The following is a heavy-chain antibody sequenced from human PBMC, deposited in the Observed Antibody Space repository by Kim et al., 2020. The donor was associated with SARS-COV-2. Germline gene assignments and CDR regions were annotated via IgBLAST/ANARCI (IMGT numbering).Heavy chain of an antibody. D-gene: IGHD1-26*01. CDR2: ISWNSGSI. V-gene: IGHV3-9*01. CDR1: GFTFGEYA. J-gene: IGHJ6*02. Sequence: GGSLRLSCAASGFTFGEYAMNWVRQAPGKGLEWVSGISWNSGSIGYADSVKGRFTISRDNAKNSLYLQMNSLRAEDTALYFCAKVIAKVWDYYYYSGMDVWGQGTTVTVSS. CDR3: AKVIAKVWDYYYYSGMDV.